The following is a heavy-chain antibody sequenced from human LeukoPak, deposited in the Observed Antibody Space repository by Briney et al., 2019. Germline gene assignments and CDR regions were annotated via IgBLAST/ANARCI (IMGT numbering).Heavy chain of an antibody. V-gene: IGHV3-7*01. J-gene: IGHJ1*01. CDR2: IKLDGSEK. D-gene: IGHD3-10*01. CDR1: GLTFSSYW. CDR3: ARGGGFQH. Sequence: GGSLRLSCAASGLTFSSYWMSWVRQAPGKGLEWVANIKLDGSEKHYVDSVKGRFTISRDNAKNSLYLQMNSLRAEDTAVYYCARGGGFQHWGQGTLVTVSS.